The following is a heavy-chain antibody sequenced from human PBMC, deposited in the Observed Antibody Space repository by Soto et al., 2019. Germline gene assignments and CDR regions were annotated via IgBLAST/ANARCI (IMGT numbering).Heavy chain of an antibody. J-gene: IGHJ3*02. D-gene: IGHD1-26*01. V-gene: IGHV4-59*08. CDR1: GCSTSNNY. CDR3: ARLAATVAFDI. CDR2: IYYTGST. Sequence: PLETLSLTCTFSGCSTSNNYWSWIRQPPGKGLEWIGYIYYTGSTNYNPSLKSRVTISLDASKNQFSLKMNSVTAADTAVYYCARLAATVAFDIRGQGTMVTVSS.